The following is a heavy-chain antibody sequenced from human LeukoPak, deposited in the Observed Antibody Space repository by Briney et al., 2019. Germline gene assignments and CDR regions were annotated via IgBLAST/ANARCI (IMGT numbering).Heavy chain of an antibody. Sequence: PSETLSLTCTVSGGSISSGGYYWSWIRQHPGKGLEWVGRIHTSGSTNYNPSLKSRVTMSVDTSKSQFSLRLSSVTAADTAVYYCARAFDYGSSNWFDPWGQGTLVTVSS. CDR1: GGSISSGGYY. CDR2: IHTSGST. D-gene: IGHD3-10*01. J-gene: IGHJ5*02. CDR3: ARAFDYGSSNWFDP. V-gene: IGHV4-61*02.